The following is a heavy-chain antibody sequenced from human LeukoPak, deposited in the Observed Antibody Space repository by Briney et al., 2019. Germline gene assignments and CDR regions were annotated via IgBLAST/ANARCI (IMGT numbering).Heavy chain of an antibody. D-gene: IGHD7-27*01. Sequence: PSETLSLTCTVSGGSITGSTSYWGWIRQPPGTWLEWFRTIYYSGSTYYNPSLKSRATMSVDTSKNQFSLKLSSVTAADTAVYYCASLLNGGVSHWFDPWGQGTLVTVSS. V-gene: IGHV4-39*01. J-gene: IGHJ5*02. CDR1: GGSITGSTSY. CDR3: ASLLNGGVSHWFDP. CDR2: IYYSGST.